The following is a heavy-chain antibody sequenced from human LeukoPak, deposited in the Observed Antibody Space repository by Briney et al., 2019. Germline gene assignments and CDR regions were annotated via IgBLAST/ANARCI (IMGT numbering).Heavy chain of an antibody. CDR1: GYTFTDYY. CDR3: ARIRGRSGWFYFDN. D-gene: IGHD6-19*01. Sequence: ASVKVSCKASGYTFTDYYIHWVRQAPGQGLEWMGWINPKSGGTNYAQKFQGRVTMTRDTSITTAYMELSRLRSDDTAVYYCARIRGRSGWFYFDNWGQGTLVTVSS. CDR2: INPKSGGT. V-gene: IGHV1-2*02. J-gene: IGHJ4*02.